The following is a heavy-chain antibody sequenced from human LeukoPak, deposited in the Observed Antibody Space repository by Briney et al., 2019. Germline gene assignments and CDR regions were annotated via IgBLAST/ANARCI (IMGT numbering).Heavy chain of an antibody. CDR1: GGSISSYY. V-gene: IGHV4-59*01. D-gene: IGHD2-2*01. J-gene: IGHJ3*02. Sequence: SETLSLTCTVSGGSISSYYWSWIRQPPGKGLEWIGYIYYSGSTNYNPSLKSRVTISVDTSKNQFSLKLSSVTAADTAVYYCARDLGYCSSTSCPQGFDIWGQGTMVTVPS. CDR3: ARDLGYCSSTSCPQGFDI. CDR2: IYYSGST.